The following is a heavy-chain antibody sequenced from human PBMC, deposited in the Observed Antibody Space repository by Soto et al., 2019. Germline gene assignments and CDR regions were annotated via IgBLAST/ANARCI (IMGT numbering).Heavy chain of an antibody. Sequence: GSLRLSCAASGFTFSSYGMHWVRQAPGKGLEWVAVIWYDGSNKYYADSVKGRFTISRDNSKNTLYLQMNSLRAEDTAVYYCARVQISYYDFWSGRSYGMDVWGQGTTVTVSS. CDR1: GFTFSSYG. CDR3: ARVQISYYDFWSGRSYGMDV. J-gene: IGHJ6*02. CDR2: IWYDGSNK. V-gene: IGHV3-33*01. D-gene: IGHD3-3*01.